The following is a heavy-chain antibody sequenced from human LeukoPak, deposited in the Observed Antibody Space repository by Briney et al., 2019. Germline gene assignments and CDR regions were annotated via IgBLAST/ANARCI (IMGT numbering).Heavy chain of an antibody. V-gene: IGHV1-46*01. CDR3: ARRDILTGYFWNDAFDI. Sequence: GASVKVSCKASGYTFTSYYMHWVRQAPGQGLEWMGIINPSGGSTSYAQKFQGRVTMTRDTSTSTVYMELSSLRSEDTAVYYCARRDILTGYFWNDAFDIWGQGTMVTVSS. CDR1: GYTFTSYY. CDR2: INPSGGST. J-gene: IGHJ3*02. D-gene: IGHD3-9*01.